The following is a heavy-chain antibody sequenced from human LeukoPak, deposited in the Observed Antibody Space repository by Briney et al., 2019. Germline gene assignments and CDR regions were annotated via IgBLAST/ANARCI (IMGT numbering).Heavy chain of an antibody. J-gene: IGHJ4*02. V-gene: IGHV1-8*01. CDR3: ARGSPYCGGDCSIY. D-gene: IGHD2-21*02. Sequence: ASVKVSCKASGYTFTSYDINWVRQATGQGLEWMGWMNPNSGNTGYAQKFQGRVTMTRNTSISTAYMELSSLRSEDTAVYYCARGSPYCGGDCSIYWGQGTLVTVSS. CDR1: GYTFTSYD. CDR2: MNPNSGNT.